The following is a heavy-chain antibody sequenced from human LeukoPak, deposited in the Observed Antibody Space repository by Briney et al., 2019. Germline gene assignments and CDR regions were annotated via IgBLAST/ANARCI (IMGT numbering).Heavy chain of an antibody. CDR1: GFTVSSNY. Sequence: GGSLRLSCAASGFTVSSNYMSWVRQTPGKGLEWVSVIYSGGSTYYADSVKGRFTISRDNSKNTLYLQMNSLRAEDTAVYYCAKVPRPDSSGYYSFDYWGQGTLVTVSS. V-gene: IGHV3-53*01. CDR3: AKVPRPDSSGYYSFDY. D-gene: IGHD3-22*01. CDR2: IYSGGST. J-gene: IGHJ4*02.